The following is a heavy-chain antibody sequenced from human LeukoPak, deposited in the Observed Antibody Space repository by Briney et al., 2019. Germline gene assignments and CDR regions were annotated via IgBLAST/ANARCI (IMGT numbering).Heavy chain of an antibody. Sequence: ASVKVSCKASGYTFTNYYIHWVRQAPGQGLEWMGIINPSGGSTNFAQRFQGRVTMTTDTSTITVYMELSSLRSEDTAVYYCARWTTTYLDYWGQGTLVTVSS. D-gene: IGHD4-11*01. CDR3: ARWTTTYLDY. J-gene: IGHJ4*02. CDR1: GYTFTNYY. CDR2: INPSGGST. V-gene: IGHV1-46*01.